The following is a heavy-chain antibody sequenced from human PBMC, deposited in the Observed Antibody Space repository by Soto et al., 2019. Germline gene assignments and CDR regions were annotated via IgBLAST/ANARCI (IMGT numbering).Heavy chain of an antibody. CDR2: ISYDGSNK. CDR1: GFTFSSYA. Sequence: GGSLRLSCAASGFTFSSYAMHWVRQAPGKGLEWVAVISYDGSNKYYADSVKGRFTISRDNSKNTLYLQMNSLRAEDTAVYYCARDQDCSSTSCYTANYYYYGMDVWGQGTTVTVS. CDR3: ARDQDCSSTSCYTANYYYYGMDV. J-gene: IGHJ6*02. V-gene: IGHV3-30-3*01. D-gene: IGHD2-2*02.